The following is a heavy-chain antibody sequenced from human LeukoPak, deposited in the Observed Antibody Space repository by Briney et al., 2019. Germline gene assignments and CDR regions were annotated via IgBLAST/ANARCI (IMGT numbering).Heavy chain of an antibody. CDR2: ISWNSGSI. V-gene: IGHV3-9*01. D-gene: IGHD3-3*01. J-gene: IGHJ5*02. Sequence: GGSLRLSCAASGFTFDDYAMPWARQAPGKGLEWVSGISWNSGSIGYADSVKGRFTISRDNAKNSLYLQMNSLRAEDTALYYCAKDQGGVVTLPWFDPWGQGTLVTVSS. CDR3: AKDQGGVVTLPWFDP. CDR1: GFTFDDYA.